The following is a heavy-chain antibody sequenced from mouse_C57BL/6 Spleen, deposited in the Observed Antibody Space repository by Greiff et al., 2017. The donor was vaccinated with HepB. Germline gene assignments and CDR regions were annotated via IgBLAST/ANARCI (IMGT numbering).Heavy chain of an antibody. J-gene: IGHJ2*01. D-gene: IGHD3-2*02. CDR2: IYPRSGNT. Sequence: LQESGAELARPGASVKLSCKASGYTFTSYGISWVKQRTGQGLEWIGEIYPRSGNTYYNEKFKGKATLTADKSSSTAYMELRSLTSEDSAVYSCARWGERTAQAPYYFDYWGQGTTLTVSS. V-gene: IGHV1-81*01. CDR3: ARWGERTAQAPYYFDY. CDR1: GYTFTSYG.